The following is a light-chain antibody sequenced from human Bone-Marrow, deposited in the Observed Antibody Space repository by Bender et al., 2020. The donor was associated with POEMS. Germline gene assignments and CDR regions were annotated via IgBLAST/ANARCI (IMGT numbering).Light chain of an antibody. CDR1: GSNIGGYP. Sequence: QSVLTQPPSASGTPGQRVTISCSGSGSNIGGYPVNWYQQLPGTAPRLLIYTNNERPSGVPDRFSGSSSGTRVTLTISGVQAEDGADYYCQSTDNIGRRVMFGGGTRLTV. J-gene: IGLJ3*02. CDR3: QSTDNIGRRVM. CDR2: TNN. V-gene: IGLV1-44*01.